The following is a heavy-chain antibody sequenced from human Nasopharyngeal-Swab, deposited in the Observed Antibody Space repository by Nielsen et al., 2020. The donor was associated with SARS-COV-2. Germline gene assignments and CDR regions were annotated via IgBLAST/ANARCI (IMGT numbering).Heavy chain of an antibody. CDR1: GGSISSYY. D-gene: IGHD6-19*01. Sequence: SETLSLTCTVSGGSISSYYWSWLRQPPGKGLEWIGYIYYSGSTNYNPSLKSRVTISVDTSKNQFSLKLSSVTAADTAVYYCARGGSGFLHYVFDYWGQGTLVTASS. V-gene: IGHV4-59*01. CDR2: IYYSGST. CDR3: ARGGSGFLHYVFDY. J-gene: IGHJ4*02.